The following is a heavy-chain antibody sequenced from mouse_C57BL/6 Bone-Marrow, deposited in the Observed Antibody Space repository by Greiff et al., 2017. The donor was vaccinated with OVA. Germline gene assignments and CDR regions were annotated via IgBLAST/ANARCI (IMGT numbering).Heavy chain of an antibody. CDR1: GYTFTDYY. Sequence: EVQLQQSGPELVKPGASVKISCKASGYTFTDYYMNWVKQSHGKSLEWIGDINPNNGGTSYNQKFKGKATLTVDKSSSTAYMELRSLTSEDSAVYSCASGYDGYDAWFAYWGQGTLVTVSA. CDR2: INPNNGGT. D-gene: IGHD2-3*01. J-gene: IGHJ3*01. CDR3: ASGYDGYDAWFAY. V-gene: IGHV1-26*01.